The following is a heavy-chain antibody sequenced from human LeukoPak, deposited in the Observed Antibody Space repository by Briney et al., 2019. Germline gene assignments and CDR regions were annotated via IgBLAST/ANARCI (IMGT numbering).Heavy chain of an antibody. V-gene: IGHV3-23*01. Sequence: GGTLRLSCAASGFTFSSYGMSWVRQAPGKGLEWVSAISGSGGSTYYADSVKGRFTISRDNSKNTLYLQMNSLRPEDTTMYYCARDNGRRGKPGAFDIWGQGTMVTVSS. CDR2: ISGSGGST. CDR3: ARDNGRRGKPGAFDI. D-gene: IGHD2-8*01. J-gene: IGHJ3*02. CDR1: GFTFSSYG.